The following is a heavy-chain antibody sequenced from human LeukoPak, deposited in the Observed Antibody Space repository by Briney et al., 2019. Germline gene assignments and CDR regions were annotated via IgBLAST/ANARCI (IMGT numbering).Heavy chain of an antibody. D-gene: IGHD2-2*01. J-gene: IGHJ5*02. V-gene: IGHV1-69*05. CDR1: GGTFSSYA. CDR3: ARVNVVVPAATKGGNWFDP. Sequence: SVKVSCKAFGGTFSSYAISWVRQAPGQGLEWMGGIIPIFGTANYAQKFQGRGTITTDEYMSTAYVELSSLSSEDTAVYYCARVNVVVPAATKGGNWFDPWGHGTLVTVSS. CDR2: IIPIFGTA.